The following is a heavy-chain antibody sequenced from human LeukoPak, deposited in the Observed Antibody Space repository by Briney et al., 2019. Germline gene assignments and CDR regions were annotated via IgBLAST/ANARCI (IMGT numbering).Heavy chain of an antibody. D-gene: IGHD2-15*01. CDR2: ISSSSSYI. J-gene: IGHJ6*02. Sequence: KPGGSLRLSCAASGFTFSSYSMNRVRQAPGKGLEWVSSISSSSSYIYYADSVKGRFTISRDNAKNSLYLQMNSLRAEDTAVYYCARGVGYCSGGSCYPPSGLYYGMDVWGQGTTVTVSS. CDR1: GFTFSSYS. V-gene: IGHV3-21*01. CDR3: ARGVGYCSGGSCYPPSGLYYGMDV.